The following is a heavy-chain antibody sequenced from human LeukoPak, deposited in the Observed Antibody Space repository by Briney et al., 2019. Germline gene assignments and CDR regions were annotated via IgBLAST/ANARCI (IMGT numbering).Heavy chain of an antibody. CDR2: ISWNSGSI. V-gene: IGHV3-9*01. CDR1: GFTFDDYA. J-gene: IGHJ4*02. D-gene: IGHD3-10*01. Sequence: QSGRSLRLSCAASGFTFDDYAMPWVRQAPGKGLEWVSGISWNSGSIGYADSVKGRFTISRDNAKNSLYLQMNSLRAEDTALYYCARAKYGSGSYYPHWGQGTLVTVSS. CDR3: ARAKYGSGSYYPH.